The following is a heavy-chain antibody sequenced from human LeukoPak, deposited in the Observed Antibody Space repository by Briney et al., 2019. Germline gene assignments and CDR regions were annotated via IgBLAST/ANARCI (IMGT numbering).Heavy chain of an antibody. D-gene: IGHD3-9*01. J-gene: IGHJ4*02. V-gene: IGHV3-23*01. CDR2: ISGSGGST. CDR3: AKNNYHYDILTGLDY. Sequence: PGGSLRLSCAASGFTFSSYAMSWVRQAPGKGLEWDSAISGSGGSTYYADSVKGRFTISRDNSKNTLYLQMNSLRAEDTAVYYCAKNNYHYDILTGLDYWGQGTLVTVSS. CDR1: GFTFSSYA.